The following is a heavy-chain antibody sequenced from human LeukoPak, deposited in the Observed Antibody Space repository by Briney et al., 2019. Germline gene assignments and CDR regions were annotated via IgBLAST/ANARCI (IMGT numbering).Heavy chain of an antibody. Sequence: ASVKVSCKASGYTFTGYYMHWVRQAPGKGLEWMGWINPNRGGTNYAEKFQGRVTMTRDTSIRTAYMELTGLTSDDTAIYYCARDLSRDNWFDPRGQGTLVSVSS. V-gene: IGHV1-2*02. CDR2: INPNRGGT. CDR1: GYTFTGYY. J-gene: IGHJ5*02. CDR3: ARDLSRDNWFDP.